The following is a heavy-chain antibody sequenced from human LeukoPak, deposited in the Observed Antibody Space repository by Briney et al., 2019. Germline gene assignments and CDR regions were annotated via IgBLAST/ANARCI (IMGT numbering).Heavy chain of an antibody. CDR1: GGTFSSYA. D-gene: IGHD2-15*01. V-gene: IGHV1-69*04. J-gene: IGHJ4*02. CDR2: IIPILGIA. CDR3: ARDPDIVVPWFDY. Sequence: GASVKVSCKASGGTFSSYAISWVRQAPGQGLKWMGRIIPILGIANYAQKFQGRVTITADKSTSTAYMELSSLRSEDTAVYYCARDPDIVVPWFDYWGQGTLVTVSS.